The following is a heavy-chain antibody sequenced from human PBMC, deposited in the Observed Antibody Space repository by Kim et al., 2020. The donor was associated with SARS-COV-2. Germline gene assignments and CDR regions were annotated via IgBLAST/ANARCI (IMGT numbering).Heavy chain of an antibody. CDR1: GFTFSNAW. CDR2: IKSKTDGGTT. D-gene: IGHD3-10*01. J-gene: IGHJ3*02. CDR3: TTAARGRGVIGAFDI. Sequence: GGSLRLSCAASGFTFSNAWMSWVRQAPGKGLEWVGRIKSKTDGGTTDYAAPVKGRFTISRDDSKNTLYLQMNSLKTEDTAVYYCTTAARGRGVIGAFDIWGQGTMVTVSS. V-gene: IGHV3-15*01.